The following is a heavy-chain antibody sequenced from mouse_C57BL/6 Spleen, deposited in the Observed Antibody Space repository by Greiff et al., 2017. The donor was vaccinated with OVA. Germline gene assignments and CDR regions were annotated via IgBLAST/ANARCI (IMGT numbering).Heavy chain of an antibody. V-gene: IGHV1-59*01. J-gene: IGHJ1*03. Sequence: QVQLQQPGAELVRPGTSVKLSCKASGYTFTSYWLHWVKQRPGQGLEWIGVIDPSDSYTNYNQKFKGKATLTVDTSSSTAYMQLSSLTSEDSAVYYCARGRVYDGYLYWYFDVWGTGTTVTVSS. CDR3: ARGRVYDGYLYWYFDV. CDR2: IDPSDSYT. D-gene: IGHD2-3*01. CDR1: GYTFTSYW.